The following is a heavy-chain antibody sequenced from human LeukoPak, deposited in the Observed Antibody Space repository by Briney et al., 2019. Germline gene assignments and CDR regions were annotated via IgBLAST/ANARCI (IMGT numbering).Heavy chain of an antibody. V-gene: IGHV3-7*01. D-gene: IGHD1-1*01. CDR3: AGCAGNSCYFDY. CDR2: IKQDGSAK. J-gene: IGHJ4*02. CDR1: GFSFISYW. Sequence: GGSLRLSCAASGFSFISYWMSWVRQAPGKGLEWVANIKQDGSAKNYVDSVKGRFTISRDNAKNSLYLQLNSLRAEDTAVYYCAGCAGNSCYFDYWGQGTLVIVSS.